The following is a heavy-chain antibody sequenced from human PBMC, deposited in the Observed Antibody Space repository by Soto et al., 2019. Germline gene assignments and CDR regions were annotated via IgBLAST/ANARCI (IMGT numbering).Heavy chain of an antibody. Sequence: SETLSLTCTVSGGSISSSSYFWGWIRQPPGTGLEYIRDFYYTGSTYYNPSLQSRVTFSEDTSKNQLSLELSSVTAADPAVYYCVRHRGCVGAGCNFGSWGQGTLVSVSS. CDR2: FYYTGST. CDR1: GGSISSSSYF. D-gene: IGHD2-21*01. CDR3: VRHRGCVGAGCNFGS. J-gene: IGHJ4*02. V-gene: IGHV4-39*01.